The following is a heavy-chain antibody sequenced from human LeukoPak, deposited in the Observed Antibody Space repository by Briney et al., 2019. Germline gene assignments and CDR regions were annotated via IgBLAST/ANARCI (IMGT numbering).Heavy chain of an antibody. V-gene: IGHV1-2*02. CDR2: INPNSGGT. CDR3: AKVASTTRRHDAFDI. J-gene: IGHJ3*02. CDR1: GYTFTGYY. Sequence: ASVKVSCKASGYTFTGYYMHWVRQAPGQGLEWMGWINPNSGGTNYAQKFQGRVTMTRDMSISTAYMELSRLRSDDTAVYYCAKVASTTRRHDAFDIWGQGTLVTVSS. D-gene: IGHD1-1*01.